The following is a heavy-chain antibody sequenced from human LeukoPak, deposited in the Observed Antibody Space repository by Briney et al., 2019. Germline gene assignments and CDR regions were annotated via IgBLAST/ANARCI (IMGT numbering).Heavy chain of an antibody. CDR3: AREFSSPEPNWFDP. D-gene: IGHD1-14*01. Sequence: SQTLSLTCTVSGGSISSGGYYWSWIRQHPGKGLEWIGYIYYSGSTYYNPSLKSRVTISVDTSKNQFFLKLSSVTAADTAVYYCAREFSSPEPNWFDPWGQGTLVTVSS. V-gene: IGHV4-31*03. CDR2: IYYSGST. J-gene: IGHJ5*02. CDR1: GGSISSGGYY.